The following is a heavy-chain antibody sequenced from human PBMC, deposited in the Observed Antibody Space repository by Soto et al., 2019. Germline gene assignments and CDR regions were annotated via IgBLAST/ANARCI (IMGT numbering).Heavy chain of an antibody. Sequence: QVQLVESGGGVVQPGRSLRLSCAASGFTFSSYGMHWVRQAPGKGLEWVAVIWYDGSNKYYADSVKGRFTISRDNSKNALYLQMNSLRAEGTDVFYCARDFSIITVCLLPACYYLYGIDVWGEGTTVTVSS. V-gene: IGHV3-33*01. D-gene: IGHD3-22*01. J-gene: IGHJ6*04. CDR2: IWYDGSNK. CDR1: GFTFSSYG. CDR3: ARDFSIITVCLLPACYYLYGIDV.